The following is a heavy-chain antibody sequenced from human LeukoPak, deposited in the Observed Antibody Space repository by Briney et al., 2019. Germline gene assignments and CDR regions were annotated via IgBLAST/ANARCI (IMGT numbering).Heavy chain of an antibody. Sequence: ASVKVSCKASGYIFTSYFMHWVRQAPGQGLEWMGLINPSGGSTRYAQKLQGRVTMTTDTSTSTAYMELRSLRSDDTAVYYCARGVRGEFYYYYYMDVWGKGTTVTISS. CDR2: INPSGGST. J-gene: IGHJ6*03. CDR1: GYIFTSYF. V-gene: IGHV1-46*01. CDR3: ARGVRGEFYYYYYMDV. D-gene: IGHD3-10*02.